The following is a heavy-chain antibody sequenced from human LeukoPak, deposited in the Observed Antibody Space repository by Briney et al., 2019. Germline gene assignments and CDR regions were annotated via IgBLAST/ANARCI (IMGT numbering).Heavy chain of an antibody. CDR3: ARGRAQILLAARPAKGFDY. CDR1: GFTFSSYG. Sequence: GSLRLSCAASGFTFSSYGMSWVRQAPGKGLEWIGSIYHSGSTYYNPSLKSRVTISVDTSKNQFSLKLSSVTAADTAVYYCARGRAQILLAARPAKGFDYWGQGTLVTVSS. D-gene: IGHD6-6*01. J-gene: IGHJ4*02. CDR2: IYHSGST. V-gene: IGHV4-38-2*01.